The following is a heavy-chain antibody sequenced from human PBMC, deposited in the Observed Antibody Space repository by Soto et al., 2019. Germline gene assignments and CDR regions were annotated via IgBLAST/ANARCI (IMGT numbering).Heavy chain of an antibody. D-gene: IGHD4-4*01. CDR2: INSDGSST. V-gene: IGHV3-74*01. Sequence: EVQLVESGGGLVQPGGSLRLSCAASGFTFSTYWMHWVRQAPGKGLVWVSRINSDGSSTTYADSVKGRFTISRDNAKNTLYLQMNSLRVEDTAVYHCAKADYRARGAFDIWGQGTMVTVAS. CDR3: AKADYRARGAFDI. CDR1: GFTFSTYW. J-gene: IGHJ3*02.